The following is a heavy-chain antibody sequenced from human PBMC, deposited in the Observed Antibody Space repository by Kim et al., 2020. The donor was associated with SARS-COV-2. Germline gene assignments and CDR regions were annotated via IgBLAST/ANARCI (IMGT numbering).Heavy chain of an antibody. CDR3: ARVYGDYDSALSFDY. CDR2: IYYSGST. D-gene: IGHD4-17*01. Sequence: SETLSLTCTVSGGSISSGDYYWSWIRQPPGKGLEWIGYIYYSGSTYYNPSLKSRVTISVDTSKNQFSLKLSSVTAADTAVYYCARVYGDYDSALSFDYWGQGTLVTVSS. CDR1: GGSISSGDYY. V-gene: IGHV4-30-4*01. J-gene: IGHJ4*02.